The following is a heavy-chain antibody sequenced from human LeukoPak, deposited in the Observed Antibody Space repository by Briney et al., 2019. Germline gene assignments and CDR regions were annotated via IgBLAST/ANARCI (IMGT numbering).Heavy chain of an antibody. CDR2: IIPIFGTA. V-gene: IGHV1-69*01. J-gene: IGHJ4*02. CDR1: GGTFSSYA. CDR3: ARGGGDYYDSSGSNDY. D-gene: IGHD3-22*01. Sequence: ASVKVSCKASGGTFSSYAISWVRQAPGEGLEWMGGIIPIFGTANYAQKFQGRVTITADESTSTAYMELSSLRSEDTAVYYCARGGGDYYDSSGSNDYWGQGTLVTVSS.